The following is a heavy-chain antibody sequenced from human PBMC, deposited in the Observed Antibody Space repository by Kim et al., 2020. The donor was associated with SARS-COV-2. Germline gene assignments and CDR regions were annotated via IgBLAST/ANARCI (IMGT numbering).Heavy chain of an antibody. CDR2: IFSNDEK. D-gene: IGHD6-19*01. Sequence: SGPTLVNPTETLTLTCTVSGFSLSNARMGVSWIRQPPGKALEWLAHIFSNDEKSYSTSLKSRLTISKDTSKSQVVLTMTNMDPVDTATYYCARVGIEYSSGWNYYYYMDVWGKGTTVTVSS. CDR1: GFSLSNARMG. J-gene: IGHJ6*03. V-gene: IGHV2-26*01. CDR3: ARVGIEYSSGWNYYYYMDV.